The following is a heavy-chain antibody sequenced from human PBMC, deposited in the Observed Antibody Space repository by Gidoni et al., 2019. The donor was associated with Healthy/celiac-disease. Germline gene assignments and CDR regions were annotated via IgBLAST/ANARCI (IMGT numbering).Heavy chain of an antibody. D-gene: IGHD3-9*01. V-gene: IGHV1-69*06. CDR2: IIPIFGTA. Sequence: QVQLVQSGAEVKKPGSSVKVSCKASGGTFSSYAISWVRQAPGQGLEWMGGIIPIFGTANYAQKFQGRVTITADKSTSTAYMELSSLRSEDTAVYYCARGERGQYDILTGYYRDDDDESYYYYYGMDVWGQGTTVTVSS. CDR1: GGTFSSYA. J-gene: IGHJ6*02. CDR3: ARGERGQYDILTGYYRDDDDESYYYYYGMDV.